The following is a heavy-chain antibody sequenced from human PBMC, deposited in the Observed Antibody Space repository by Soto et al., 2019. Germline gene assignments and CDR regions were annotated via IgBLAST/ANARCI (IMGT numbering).Heavy chain of an antibody. D-gene: IGHD2-2*01. CDR1: GYTFTDYY. CDR2: MNPSGGVT. Sequence: QVQLVQSGAEVKKPGASVRISCKASGYTFTDYYLHWVRQAPGQGLEWMGIMNPSGGVTSYAQKFQGRVPVTSDTSTSTVYMQLSSLRSEDTAVYYCASSEAVPTTTYYYWYIDVWGKGTTVTVSS. V-gene: IGHV1-46*03. J-gene: IGHJ6*03. CDR3: ASSEAVPTTTYYYWYIDV.